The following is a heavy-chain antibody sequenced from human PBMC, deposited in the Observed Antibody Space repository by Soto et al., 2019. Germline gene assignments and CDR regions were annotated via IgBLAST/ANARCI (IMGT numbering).Heavy chain of an antibody. Sequence: GESLKISCKGSGYSFTSYWISWVRQMPGKGLEWMGRVDPSDSYTNYSPSFQGHVTISADKSISTAYLQWSSLMASDTAMYYCARHGQQLIDNWFDPWGQGTLVTVSS. CDR2: VDPSDSYT. V-gene: IGHV5-10-1*01. CDR3: ARHGQQLIDNWFDP. J-gene: IGHJ5*02. CDR1: GYSFTSYW. D-gene: IGHD6-13*01.